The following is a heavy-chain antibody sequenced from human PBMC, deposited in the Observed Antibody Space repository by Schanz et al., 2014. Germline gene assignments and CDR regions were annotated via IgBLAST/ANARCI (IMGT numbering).Heavy chain of an antibody. V-gene: IGHV3-33*06. D-gene: IGHD1-26*01. J-gene: IGHJ6*02. CDR3: VKDLQRELLRDARCYRMDV. CDR2: VCYDGSKK. Sequence: LVESGGGVVQPGRSLRLSCAASGFTFSSYGMHWVRQVPGKGLEWVAVVCYDGSKKYYADSVKGRFTTSRDNSTNTMYLQMNRLRAKDTAVYYCVKDLQRELLRDARCYRMDVWGQGTTVTVSS. CDR1: GFTFSSYG.